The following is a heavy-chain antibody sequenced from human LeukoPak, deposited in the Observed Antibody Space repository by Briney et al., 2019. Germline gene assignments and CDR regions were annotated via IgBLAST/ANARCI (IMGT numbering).Heavy chain of an antibody. V-gene: IGHV3-30*01. D-gene: IGHD6-19*01. CDR1: GFTSSSYA. CDR3: ARPTYSSGSLVLDD. Sequence: GGPLRLFCAASGFTSSSYAMLWPRQAPGKGLEGVAITSYAGSNKYYADSVKGRFTISRDNSKNTLYMQMNSLRAEDTAVYYCARPTYSSGSLVLDDWGQGTLVTVSS. J-gene: IGHJ4*02. CDR2: TSYAGSNK.